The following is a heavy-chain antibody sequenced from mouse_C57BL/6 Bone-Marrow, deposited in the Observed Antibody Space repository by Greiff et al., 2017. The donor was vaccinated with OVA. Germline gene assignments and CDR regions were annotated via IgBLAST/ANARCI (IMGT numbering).Heavy chain of an antibody. J-gene: IGHJ4*01. CDR2: IDPENGDT. CDR3: TTDYYGSSLYCYAMDY. CDR1: GFNIKDDY. Sequence: VQLQQSGAELVRPGASVKLSCTASGFNIKDDYMHWVKQRPEQGLEWIGWIDPENGDTEYASKFQGKATITADTSSNTAYLQLSSLTSEDTAVYYCTTDYYGSSLYCYAMDYWGQGTSVTVSS. V-gene: IGHV14-4*01. D-gene: IGHD1-1*01.